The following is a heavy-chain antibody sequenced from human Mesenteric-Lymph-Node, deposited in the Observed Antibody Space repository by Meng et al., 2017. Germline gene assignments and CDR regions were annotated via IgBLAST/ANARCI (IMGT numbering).Heavy chain of an antibody. D-gene: IGHD6-19*01. V-gene: IGHV4-31*03. CDR3: ARVSSGWDYFDY. CDR2: IYYSGST. CDR1: GGSVSSGGYY. Sequence: LREPGSGLFKPSHTLSLTCPCSGGSVSSGGYYWTWIRQHPGKGLEWFGHIYYSGSTFYNPSLKRRVITSIDTSKNQFSLNLRSVTAADTAVYYCARVSSGWDYFDYWGQGTLVTVSS. J-gene: IGHJ4*02.